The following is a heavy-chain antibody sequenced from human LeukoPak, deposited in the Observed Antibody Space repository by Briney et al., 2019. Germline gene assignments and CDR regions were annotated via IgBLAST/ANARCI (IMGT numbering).Heavy chain of an antibody. V-gene: IGHV3-48*01. Sequence: ETLSLTCTVSGGSISSYYWSWIRQPPGKGLEWVSYISSSSSTIYYADSVKGRFTISRDNAKNSLYLQMNSLRAEDTAVYYCAREWAQLELEPTFDYWGQGTLVTVSS. CDR3: AREWAQLELEPTFDY. D-gene: IGHD1-1*01. CDR1: GGSISSYY. J-gene: IGHJ4*02. CDR2: ISSSSSTI.